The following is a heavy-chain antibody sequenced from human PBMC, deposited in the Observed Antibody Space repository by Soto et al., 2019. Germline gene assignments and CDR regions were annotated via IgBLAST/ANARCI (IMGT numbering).Heavy chain of an antibody. J-gene: IGHJ6*02. Sequence: QVRLAQSGTEVKKPGSSVKVSCKASGGTFSDSGVTWVRQAPRQGLEWVGAILPKFGKTNWAQKFQGRVAIIADKSPDTVFLEVSRLKSDDTAVYFCARVTELGTGYAMDVWGQGTTVIVSS. CDR2: ILPKFGKT. CDR3: ARVTELGTGYAMDV. V-gene: IGHV1-69*06. D-gene: IGHD1-7*01. CDR1: GGTFSDSG.